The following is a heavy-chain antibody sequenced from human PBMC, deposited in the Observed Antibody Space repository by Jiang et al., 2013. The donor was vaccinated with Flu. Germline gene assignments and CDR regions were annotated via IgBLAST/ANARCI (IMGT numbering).Heavy chain of an antibody. Sequence: VKVSCKASGYTFTGYYMHWVRQAPGQGLEWMGWINPNSGGTNYAQKFQGWVTMTRDTSISTAYMELSRLRSDDTAVYYCARGGVWDCSGGSCYDRDAFDIWGQGTMVTVSS. D-gene: IGHD2-15*01. CDR1: GYTFTGYY. CDR2: INPNSGGT. J-gene: IGHJ3*02. V-gene: IGHV1-2*04. CDR3: ARGGVWDCSGGSCYDRDAFDI.